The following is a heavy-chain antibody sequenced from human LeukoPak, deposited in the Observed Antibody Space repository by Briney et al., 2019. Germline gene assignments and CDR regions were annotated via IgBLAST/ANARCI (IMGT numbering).Heavy chain of an antibody. CDR3: AKDLREWLRSFMDV. CDR2: ISYDGSNK. V-gene: IGHV3-30*18. D-gene: IGHD5-12*01. J-gene: IGHJ6*02. Sequence: GGSLRLSCAASGFTFSSYGMHWVRQAPGKGLEWVAVISYDGSNKYYADSVKGRFTIPRDNSKNTLYLQMNSLRAEDTAVYYCAKDLREWLRSFMDVWGQGTTVTVSS. CDR1: GFTFSSYG.